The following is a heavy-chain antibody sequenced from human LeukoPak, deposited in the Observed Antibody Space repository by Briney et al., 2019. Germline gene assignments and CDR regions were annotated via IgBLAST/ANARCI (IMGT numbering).Heavy chain of an antibody. Sequence: SQTLSLTCAISGDSFSSNSAAWNWIRQSPSRGLEWLGSTYYRSKLYNDYAVAMRSLVSINPDTSKNQFSLQLNSVTPEDTAVYYCARGYSSGIDYWGQGTLVTVSS. CDR2: TYYRSKLYN. V-gene: IGHV6-1*01. J-gene: IGHJ4*02. D-gene: IGHD6-19*01. CDR1: GDSFSSNSAA. CDR3: ARGYSSGIDY.